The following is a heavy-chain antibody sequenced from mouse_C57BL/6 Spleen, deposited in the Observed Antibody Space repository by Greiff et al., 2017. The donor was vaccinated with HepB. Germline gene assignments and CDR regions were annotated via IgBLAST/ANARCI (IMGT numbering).Heavy chain of an antibody. CDR2: ISSGGSYT. CDR3: ARQGDYYGSSSWYFDV. D-gene: IGHD1-1*01. CDR1: GFTFSSYG. V-gene: IGHV5-6*01. Sequence: EVKLVESGGDLVKPGGSLKLSCAASGFTFSSYGMSWVRQTPDKRLEWVATISSGGSYTYYPDSVKGRFTISRDNAKNTLYLQMSSLKSEDTAMYYCARQGDYYGSSSWYFDVWGTGTTVTVSS. J-gene: IGHJ1*03.